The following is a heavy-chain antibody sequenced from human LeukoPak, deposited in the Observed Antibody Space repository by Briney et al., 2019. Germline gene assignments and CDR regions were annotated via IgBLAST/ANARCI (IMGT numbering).Heavy chain of an antibody. Sequence: GGSLRLSCVVSGFSFSSYSMNWVRQAPGKGLEWVSSISSSSSYIYYADSVKGRFTISRDNAKNSLYLQMNSLRAEDTAVYYCARDSRLAYYYYYGMDVWGQGTTVTVSS. V-gene: IGHV3-21*01. CDR1: GFSFSSYS. J-gene: IGHJ6*02. D-gene: IGHD3-3*02. CDR3: ARDSRLAYYYYYGMDV. CDR2: ISSSSSYI.